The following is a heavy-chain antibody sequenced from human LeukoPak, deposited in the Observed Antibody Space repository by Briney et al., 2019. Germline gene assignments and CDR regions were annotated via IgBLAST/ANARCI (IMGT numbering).Heavy chain of an antibody. V-gene: IGHV1-18*01. CDR1: GYTFTSYG. CDR3: ARDRYPTSGSSEFDP. J-gene: IGHJ5*02. D-gene: IGHD3-10*01. CDR2: ISAYNGNT. Sequence: ASVKISCKASGYTFTSYGISWVRQAPGQGLEWMGWISAYNGNTNYAQKLQGRVTMTTDTSTSTAYMELRSLRSDDTAVYYCARDRYPTSGSSEFDPWGQGTLVTVSS.